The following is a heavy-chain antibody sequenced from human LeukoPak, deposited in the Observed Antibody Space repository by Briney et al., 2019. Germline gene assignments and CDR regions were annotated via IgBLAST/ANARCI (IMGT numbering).Heavy chain of an antibody. V-gene: IGHV4-59*13. Sequence: PSEPLPLTCTVSGASMSDYYWSWIRQPPGKGLEWIGNIFYTGSTNYSPSLESRVTMSVDTSKNQFSLKLTSVTAADTAVYYCARGTPIVYYYYYMDVWGKGTTVTVSS. D-gene: IGHD1-26*01. CDR3: ARGTPIVYYYYYMDV. J-gene: IGHJ6*03. CDR1: GASMSDYY. CDR2: IFYTGST.